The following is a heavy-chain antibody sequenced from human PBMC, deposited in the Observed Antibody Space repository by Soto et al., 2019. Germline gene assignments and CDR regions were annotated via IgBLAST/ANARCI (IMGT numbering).Heavy chain of an antibody. J-gene: IGHJ6*02. CDR3: AKDNNPGDPPPYYYYYGMDV. CDR1: GFTFSSYG. Sequence: GESLKISCAASGFTFSSYGMHWVRQAPGKGLEWVAVISYDGSNKYYADSVKGRFTISRDNSKNTLYLQMNSLRAEDTAVYYCAKDNNPGDPPPYYYYYGMDVWGQGTTVTVSS. V-gene: IGHV3-30*18. CDR2: ISYDGSNK. D-gene: IGHD2-21*02.